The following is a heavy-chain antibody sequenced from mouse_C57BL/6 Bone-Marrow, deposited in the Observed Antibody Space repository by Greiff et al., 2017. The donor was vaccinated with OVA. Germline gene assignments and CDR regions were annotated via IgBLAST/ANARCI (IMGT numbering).Heavy chain of an antibody. CDR3: ARRGYSNFYWYFDV. D-gene: IGHD2-5*01. V-gene: IGHV3-6*01. J-gene: IGHJ1*03. CDR2: ISYDGSN. CDR1: GYSITSGYY. Sequence: DVQLQESGPGLVKPSQSLSLTCSVTGYSITSGYYWNWIRQFPGNKLEWMGYISYDGSNNYNPSLKNRISITRDTSKNQFFLKLNSVTTEDTATYYCARRGYSNFYWYFDVWGTGTTVTVSS.